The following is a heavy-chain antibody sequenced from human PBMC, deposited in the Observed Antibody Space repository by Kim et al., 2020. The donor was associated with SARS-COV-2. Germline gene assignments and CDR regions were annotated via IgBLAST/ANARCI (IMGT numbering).Heavy chain of an antibody. J-gene: IGHJ5*02. D-gene: IGHD3-10*01. Sequence: GGSLRLSCAASGFTVSSNYMSWVRQAPGKGLEWVSVIYSGGSTYYADSVKGRFTISRDNSKNTLYLQMNSLRAEDTAVYYCARRLAGGWFDPWGQGTLVTVSS. CDR3: ARRLAGGWFDP. V-gene: IGHV3-53*01. CDR2: IYSGGST. CDR1: GFTVSSNY.